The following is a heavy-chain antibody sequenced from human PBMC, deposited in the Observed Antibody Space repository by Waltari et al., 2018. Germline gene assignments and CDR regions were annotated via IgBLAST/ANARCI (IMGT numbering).Heavy chain of an antibody. Sequence: EVQLLESGGGLVQPGGSLRLSCAASGFTFSSYAMSWVRQAPGKGLEWVSAISGSGGSTYYADSVKGRLTSTRDNSKTTLYLQMNSRRAEDTAVYYCAKDRFGRYSYGFERYYGMDVWGQGTTVTVSS. CDR3: AKDRFGRYSYGFERYYGMDV. D-gene: IGHD5-18*01. V-gene: IGHV3-23*01. CDR2: ISGSGGST. J-gene: IGHJ6*02. CDR1: GFTFSSYA.